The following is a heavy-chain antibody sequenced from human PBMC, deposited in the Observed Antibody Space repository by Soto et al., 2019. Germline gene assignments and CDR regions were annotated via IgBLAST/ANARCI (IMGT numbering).Heavy chain of an antibody. CDR1: GGSISSGDYY. J-gene: IGHJ6*02. D-gene: IGHD2-21*02. CDR2: IYYSGST. Sequence: QVQLQESGPGLVKPSQTLSLTCTVSGGSISSGDYYWSWIRQPPGKGLEWIGYIYYSGSTYYNPSLQSRITISVETSKNQFSLKLSSVTAADTAVYYCARANIVVVTSYYYYGMDVWGQGTTVTVSS. CDR3: ARANIVVVTSYYYYGMDV. V-gene: IGHV4-30-4*01.